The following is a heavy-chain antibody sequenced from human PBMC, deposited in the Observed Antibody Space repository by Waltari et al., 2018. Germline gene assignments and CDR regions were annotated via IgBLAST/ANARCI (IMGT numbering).Heavy chain of an antibody. D-gene: IGHD3-16*01. J-gene: IGHJ6*03. V-gene: IGHV3-48*03. CDR2: ISTSGDSI. CDR1: GFGVSSAE. Sequence: EEQLVESGGGLVQPGGALRRPCVASGFGVSSAEMYWVRQGPGKALEWVSSISTSGDSIHYADSVKGRFTISRDNSKSSLYLQLSSLRAEDTAVYYCARVGGYYYYYMDVWGKGTTVTVSS. CDR3: ARVGGYYYYYMDV.